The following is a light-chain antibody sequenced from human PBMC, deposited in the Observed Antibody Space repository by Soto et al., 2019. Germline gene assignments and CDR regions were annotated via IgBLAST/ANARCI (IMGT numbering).Light chain of an antibody. J-gene: IGKJ4*01. CDR1: QDISNY. CDR3: QQYDNLPPLT. Sequence: DIQMTQSPSSLSASVGDRVTITCQVSQDISNYLNWYQQKPGKAPKLLIYDASNLETGVPSRFSGIGSGTDFTFTISSLQPEDIATYYCQQYDNLPPLTFGGGTKVEIK. V-gene: IGKV1-33*01. CDR2: DAS.